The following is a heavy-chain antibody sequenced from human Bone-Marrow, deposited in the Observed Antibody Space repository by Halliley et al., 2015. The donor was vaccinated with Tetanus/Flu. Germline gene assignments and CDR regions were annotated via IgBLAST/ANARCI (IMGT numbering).Heavy chain of an antibody. CDR2: IYYSGST. Sequence: TLSLTCTVSSGSINNYYWSWIRQPPGKRLEWIGDIYYSGSTNYNPSLKSRVTISVDTSKNQFSLKLSSVTAADTAVYYCARDYYNPSGFFGYWYFDLWGRGTLVTVSS. D-gene: IGHD3-22*01. V-gene: IGHV4-59*01. CDR1: SGSINNYY. J-gene: IGHJ2*01. CDR3: ARDYYNPSGFFGYWYFDL.